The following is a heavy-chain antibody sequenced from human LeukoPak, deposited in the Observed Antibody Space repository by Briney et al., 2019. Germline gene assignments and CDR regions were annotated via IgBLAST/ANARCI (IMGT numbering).Heavy chain of an antibody. Sequence: GGSLRLSCAASGFTFSTYAMSWVRQAPGKGLEWVSSITGSGGSTYYADSVKGRFTISRDNSMGTLYLQVNSLRAEDTAVYYCARSKLDFDLWGRGTLVTVSS. CDR1: GFTFSTYA. CDR3: ARSKLDFDL. CDR2: ITGSGGST. J-gene: IGHJ2*01. V-gene: IGHV3-23*01. D-gene: IGHD1-1*01.